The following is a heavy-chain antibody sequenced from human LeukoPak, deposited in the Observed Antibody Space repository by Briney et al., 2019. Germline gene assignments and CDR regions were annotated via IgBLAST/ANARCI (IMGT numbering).Heavy chain of an antibody. D-gene: IGHD3-3*01. V-gene: IGHV4-59*12. CDR3: ARGRSGYYTGAFDI. J-gene: IGHJ3*02. CDR1: GGSISSYY. Sequence: PSETLSLTCTVSGGSISSYYWSWIRQPAGKGLEWIGYMQYSGNIKYNPSLKSRVTMSVDTSENQVSLMLSSVTAADTAVYYCARGRSGYYTGAFDIWGRGTMVTVSS. CDR2: MQYSGNI.